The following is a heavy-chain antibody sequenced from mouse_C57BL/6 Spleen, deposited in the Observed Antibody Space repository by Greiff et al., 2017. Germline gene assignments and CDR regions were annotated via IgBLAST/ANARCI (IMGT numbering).Heavy chain of an antibody. CDR2: IDPENGDT. CDR3: TTAYSNPYYAMDY. V-gene: IGHV14-4*01. CDR1: GFNIKDDY. Sequence: VQLKESGAELVRPGASVKLSCTASGFNIKDDYMHWVKQRPEQGLEWIGWIDPENGDTEYASKFQGKATITADTASNTAYLQLSSLTSEDTAVYYCTTAYSNPYYAMDYWGQGTSVTVSS. J-gene: IGHJ4*01. D-gene: IGHD2-5*01.